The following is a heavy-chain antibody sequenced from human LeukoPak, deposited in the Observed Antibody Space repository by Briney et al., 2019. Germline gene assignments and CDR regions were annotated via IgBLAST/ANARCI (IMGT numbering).Heavy chain of an antibody. CDR2: ISSNGGST. J-gene: IGHJ4*02. D-gene: IGHD1-26*01. CDR3: GGGSYPPIN. V-gene: IGHV3-64*01. CDR1: GFTFSSYA. Sequence: PGGSLRLSCAASGFTFSSYAMHWVRQAPGKGLEYVSAISSNGGSTYYANSVKGRFTISRDNSKNTLYLQMGSLRAEDMAVYYCGGGSYPPINWGQGTLVTVSS.